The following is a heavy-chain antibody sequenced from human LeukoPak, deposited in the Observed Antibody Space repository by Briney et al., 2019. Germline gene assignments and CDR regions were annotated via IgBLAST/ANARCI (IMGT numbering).Heavy chain of an antibody. J-gene: IGHJ4*02. V-gene: IGHV3-73*01. Sequence: GGSLRLSCAASGFTFGGSAMHWVRQAAGKGLEWVGRIRSKTDSYVTAYAASVKGRFTISREDSKNTAYLQMNSLKTEDTAVYYCTRGFRDYDSSGYTFDYWGQGTVVTV. D-gene: IGHD3-22*01. CDR1: GFTFGGSA. CDR2: IRSKTDSYVT. CDR3: TRGFRDYDSSGYTFDY.